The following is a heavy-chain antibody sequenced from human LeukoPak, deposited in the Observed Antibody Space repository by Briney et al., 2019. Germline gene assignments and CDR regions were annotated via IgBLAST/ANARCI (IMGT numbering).Heavy chain of an antibody. CDR1: GGSISSSSYY. Sequence: SETLSLTCTVSGGSISSSSYYWGWIRQPPGKGLEWIGSIYYSGSTYYNPSLKSRVTISVGTSKNQFSLKLSSVTAADTAVYYCARHSISDIVVVPASYFDYWGQGTLATVSS. CDR3: ARHSISDIVVVPASYFDY. D-gene: IGHD2-2*01. CDR2: IYYSGST. J-gene: IGHJ4*02. V-gene: IGHV4-39*01.